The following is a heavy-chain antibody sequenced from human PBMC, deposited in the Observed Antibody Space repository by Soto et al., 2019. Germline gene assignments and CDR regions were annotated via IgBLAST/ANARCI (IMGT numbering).Heavy chain of an antibody. J-gene: IGHJ6*02. CDR2: ISYDGSNK. Sequence: QVQLVESGGGVVQPGRSLRLSCAASGFTFSSYAMHWVRQVPGKGLEWVAVISYDGSNKYYADSVKGRFTISRDNSKNTLYLQMNSLRAEDTAVYYCARGRYYGSGSPRSRPYYYYGMDVWGQGTTVTVSS. CDR3: ARGRYYGSGSPRSRPYYYYGMDV. CDR1: GFTFSSYA. V-gene: IGHV3-30-3*01. D-gene: IGHD3-10*01.